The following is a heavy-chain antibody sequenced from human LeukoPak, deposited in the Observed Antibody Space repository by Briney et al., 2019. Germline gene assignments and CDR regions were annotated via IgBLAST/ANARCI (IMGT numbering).Heavy chain of an antibody. CDR2: IYSGGST. D-gene: IGHD3-22*01. Sequence: GGSLRLSCAASGFTVSSNYMSWVRQAPGKGLEWVSVIYSGGSTYYADSVKGRFTISRDNSKNTLYLQMNSLRAEDTALYYCAKGRGITMIVVASSGAFDIWGQGTMVTVSS. V-gene: IGHV3-53*05. CDR3: AKGRGITMIVVASSGAFDI. CDR1: GFTVSSNY. J-gene: IGHJ3*02.